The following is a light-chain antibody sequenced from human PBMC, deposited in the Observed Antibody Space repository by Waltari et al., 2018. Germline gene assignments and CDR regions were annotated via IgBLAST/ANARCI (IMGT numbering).Light chain of an antibody. V-gene: IGLV2-23*02. CDR1: SSDVGNYNL. J-gene: IGLJ2*01. CDR3: CSYAGSGSSVV. Sequence: QSALTQPASVSGSPGQSIPIHCTGTSSDVGNYNLVSWYQQHPGKAPKLIIYEVSQRPSGVSNRSSGSKSGTTASLTIAGLQAEDEADFYCCSYAGSGSSVVFGGGTKLTVL. CDR2: EVS.